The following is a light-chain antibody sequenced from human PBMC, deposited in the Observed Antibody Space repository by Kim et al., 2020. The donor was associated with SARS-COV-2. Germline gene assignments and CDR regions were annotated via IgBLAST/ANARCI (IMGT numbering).Light chain of an antibody. J-gene: IGKJ2*01. CDR2: KAS. V-gene: IGKV1-5*03. CDR3: QQYDSNPYT. CDR1: QSVSSW. Sequence: DIQMTQSPSTLSASVGDRVTITCRASQSVSSWLAWYQQKPGKAPKLLIYKASTLEGGVPSRFSGRGSGTEFTLTINTLQPDDFATYYSQQYDSNPYTFGQGNKLEI.